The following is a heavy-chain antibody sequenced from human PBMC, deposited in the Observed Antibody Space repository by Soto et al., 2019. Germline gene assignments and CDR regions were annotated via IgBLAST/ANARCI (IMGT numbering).Heavy chain of an antibody. V-gene: IGHV1-18*01. CDR3: AADTTTGYSSCWYGGGFDY. J-gene: IGHJ4*02. CDR1: GYTFTSYG. D-gene: IGHD6-19*01. CDR2: ISAYNGNT. Sequence: QVQLVQSGAEVKKPGASVKVSCEASGYTFTSYGISWVRQAPGQGLEWMGWISAYNGNTNYAKKLQGRVTMTTDTSTSTAYMELRSLRSDDTAVYYCAADTTTGYSSCWYGGGFDYWGQGTLVTVSS.